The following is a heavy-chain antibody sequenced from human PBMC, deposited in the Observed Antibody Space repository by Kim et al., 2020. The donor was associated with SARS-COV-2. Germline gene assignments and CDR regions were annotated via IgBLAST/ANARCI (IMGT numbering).Heavy chain of an antibody. CDR3: ARTPGLWYYYGQNGMDV. D-gene: IGHD3-10*01. CDR2: ISYDGSNK. Sequence: GRSLRLSCAASGFTFSSYGMHWVRQAPGKGLEWVAVISYDGSNKYYADSVKGRFTISRDNSKNTLYLQMNSLRAEDTAVYYCARTPGLWYYYGQNGMDVWGQGTTVTVSS. J-gene: IGHJ6*02. V-gene: IGHV3-33*05. CDR1: GFTFSSYG.